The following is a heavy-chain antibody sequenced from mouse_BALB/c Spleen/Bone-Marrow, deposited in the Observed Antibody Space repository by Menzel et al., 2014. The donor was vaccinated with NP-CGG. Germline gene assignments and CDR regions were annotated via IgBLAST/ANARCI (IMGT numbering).Heavy chain of an antibody. CDR2: ISSGGSYT. CDR1: GFAFSSYD. CDR3: ARLLRLRYFDY. V-gene: IGHV5-9*02. D-gene: IGHD1-2*01. J-gene: IGHJ2*01. Sequence: EVQGVESGGGLVKPGGSLKLSCAASGFAFSSYDMSWVRQTPEKRLEWVATISSGGSYTYYPDSVKGRFTISRGNARNTLYLQISSLRSEDTALYYCARLLRLRYFDYWGQGTTLTVSS.